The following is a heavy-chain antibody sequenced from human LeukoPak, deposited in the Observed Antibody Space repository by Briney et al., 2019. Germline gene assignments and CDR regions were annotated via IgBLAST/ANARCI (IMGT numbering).Heavy chain of an antibody. CDR1: GFTFSSYS. D-gene: IGHD4-17*01. CDR2: ISYDGSNK. CDR3: AKDGATVTSGGFDY. V-gene: IGHV3-30*18. J-gene: IGHJ4*02. Sequence: GGSLRLSCAASGFTFSSYSMNWVRQAPGKGLEWVAVISYDGSNKYYADSVKGRFTISRDNSKNTLYLQMNSLRAEDTAVYYCAKDGATVTSGGFDYWGQGTLVTVSS.